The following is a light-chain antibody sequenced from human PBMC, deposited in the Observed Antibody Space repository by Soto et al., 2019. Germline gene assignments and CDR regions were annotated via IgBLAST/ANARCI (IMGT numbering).Light chain of an antibody. CDR3: QQFNSYSPGA. CDR2: DAS. J-gene: IGKJ1*01. CDR1: QGIRNA. V-gene: IGKV1-13*02. Sequence: IQMTQSPSSLSASVGDRVTITCRAIQGIRNALGWYQQKPGKAPKLLIYDASSLESGVPSRFSGSGSGTEFTLTISSLQPDDFATYYCQQFNSYSPGAFGQGTKVDIK.